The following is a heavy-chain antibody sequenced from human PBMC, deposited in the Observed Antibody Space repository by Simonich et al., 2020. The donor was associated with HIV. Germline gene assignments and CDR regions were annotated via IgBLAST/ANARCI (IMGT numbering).Heavy chain of an antibody. V-gene: IGHV4-38-2*01. Sequence: QVQLQESGPGLVKPSETLSLTCAVSGYSISSGYYWGWIRQPPGKGLEWIGSIYLSGSTYYNPSLKRRVTISVDTSKNQFSLKMSSLTAADTAVYYCARGRGYVAASGKYYFDYWGQGTLVTVSS. CDR1: GYSISSGYY. D-gene: IGHD6-13*01. CDR3: ARGRGYVAASGKYYFDY. CDR2: IYLSGST. J-gene: IGHJ4*02.